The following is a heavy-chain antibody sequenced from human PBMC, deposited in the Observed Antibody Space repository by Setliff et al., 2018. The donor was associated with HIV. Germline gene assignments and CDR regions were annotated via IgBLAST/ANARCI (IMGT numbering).Heavy chain of an antibody. CDR2: IYHTGST. CDR3: ARGEQLVDNWFDP. D-gene: IGHD6-13*01. V-gene: IGHV4-4*02. J-gene: IGHJ5*02. CDR1: GGSISSFNW. Sequence: SETLSLTCDVSGGSISSFNWWSWVRQSPGKGLEWIGEIYHTGSTNYNPSLKSRLTISVDTSRNQFSLKLNSVTAADTAVYYCARGEQLVDNWFDPWGQGTLVTVSS.